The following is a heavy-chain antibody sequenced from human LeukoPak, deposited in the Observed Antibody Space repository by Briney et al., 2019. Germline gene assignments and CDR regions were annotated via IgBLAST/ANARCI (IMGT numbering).Heavy chain of an antibody. Sequence: GGSLRLSCATSGFTFSRYAMHWVRQAPGKGLEWVALISYDANIGSNKYYADSVKGRFTISRDNSKNTLYLQMNSLRAEDTAVYYCARDGGYDFWSGYYQDYWGQGTLVAVSS. CDR2: ISYDANIGSNK. CDR3: ARDGGYDFWSGYYQDY. CDR1: GFTFSRYA. D-gene: IGHD3-3*01. V-gene: IGHV3-30-3*01. J-gene: IGHJ4*02.